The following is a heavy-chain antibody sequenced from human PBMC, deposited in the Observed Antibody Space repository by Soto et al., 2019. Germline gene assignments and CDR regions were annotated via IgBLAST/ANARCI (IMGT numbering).Heavy chain of an antibody. CDR1: GFTFSSYS. CDR3: ARTPIVVVPAAIYYYYYYYMDV. J-gene: IGHJ6*03. CDR2: ISSSSSYI. V-gene: IGHV3-21*01. Sequence: PGGSLRLSCAASGFTFSSYSMNWVRQAPGKGLEWVSSISSSSSYIYYADSVKGRFTISRDNAKNSLYLQMNSLRAEDTAVYYCARTPIVVVPAAIYYYYYYYMDVWGKGTTVTVSS. D-gene: IGHD2-2*01.